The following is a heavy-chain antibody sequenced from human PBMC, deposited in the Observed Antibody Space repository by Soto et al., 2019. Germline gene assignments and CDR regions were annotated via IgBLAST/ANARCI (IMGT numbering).Heavy chain of an antibody. D-gene: IGHD3-10*01. CDR1: GGSFSGHD. V-gene: IGHV4-34*01. CDR3: ARVSGIYYYGMDV. J-gene: IGHJ6*02. Sequence: SETVSLTSAVYGGSFSGHDWSSNRQPPGKGLEWIGEINHSGSTNYNPSLKSRVTISVDTSKNQFSLKLSSVTAADTAVYYCARVSGIYYYGMDVWGQGTTVTVSS. CDR2: INHSGST.